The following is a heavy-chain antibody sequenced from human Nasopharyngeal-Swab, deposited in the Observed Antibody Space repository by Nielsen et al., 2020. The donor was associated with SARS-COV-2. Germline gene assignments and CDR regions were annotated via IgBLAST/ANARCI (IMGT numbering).Heavy chain of an antibody. J-gene: IGHJ4*02. CDR2: ISWNSGSI. V-gene: IGHV3-9*01. CDR1: GFTFDDYA. CDR3: AAYGSGSYYTL. Sequence: SLKISCAASGFTFDDYAMHWVRQAPGKGLEWVSGISWNSGSIGYADSVKGRFTISRDNAKNSLYLQMNSLRAEDTALYCCAAYGSGSYYTLWGQGTLVTVSS. D-gene: IGHD3-10*01.